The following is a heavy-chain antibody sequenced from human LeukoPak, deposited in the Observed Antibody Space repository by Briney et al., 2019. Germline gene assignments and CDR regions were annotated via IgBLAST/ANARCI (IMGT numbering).Heavy chain of an antibody. D-gene: IGHD6-19*01. CDR3: ARGQVYSGWFDY. Sequence: SETLSLTCTVSGGSISSYYWSWIRQPPGKGPEWMGDIYYSGSTNYNPSLKSRVTISVDTSKNQFSLKLSSVTAADTAVYHCARGQVYSGWFDYWGQGTLVTVSS. CDR2: IYYSGST. J-gene: IGHJ4*02. CDR1: GGSISSYY. V-gene: IGHV4-59*01.